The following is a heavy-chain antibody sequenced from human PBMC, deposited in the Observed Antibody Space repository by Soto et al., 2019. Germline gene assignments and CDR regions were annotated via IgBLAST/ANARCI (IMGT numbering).Heavy chain of an antibody. D-gene: IGHD6-13*01. J-gene: IGHJ4*02. Sequence: EVQLLESGGKLVQPGGSLRLSCAASGFTFSSYAMNWVRQAPGKGLEWVSVISGSGDSTYYADSVKGRFTISRDNSKNTLYLQMNSLRAEDTAVYYCARRGPGTYFDYWGQGTLVTVSS. V-gene: IGHV3-23*01. CDR1: GFTFSSYA. CDR3: ARRGPGTYFDY. CDR2: ISGSGDST.